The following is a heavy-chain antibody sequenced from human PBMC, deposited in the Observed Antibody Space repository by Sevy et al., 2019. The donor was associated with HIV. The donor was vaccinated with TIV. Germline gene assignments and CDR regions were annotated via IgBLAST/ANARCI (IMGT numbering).Heavy chain of an antibody. CDR2: ISYDGSNK. D-gene: IGHD3-22*01. J-gene: IGHJ4*02. V-gene: IGHV3-30*18. CDR3: AKLPSSGISYDY. Sequence: GGSLRLSCAASGFTFSSYGMHWVRQAPGKGLEWVAVISYDGSNKYYADSVKGRFTISRDNSKNTLYLQMNSLRAEDTAGYYCAKLPSSGISYDYWGQGTLVTVSS. CDR1: GFTFSSYG.